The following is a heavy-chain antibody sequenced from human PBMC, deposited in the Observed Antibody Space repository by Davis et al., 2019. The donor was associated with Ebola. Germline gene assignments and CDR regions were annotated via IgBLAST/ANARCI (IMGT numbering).Heavy chain of an antibody. D-gene: IGHD3-16*01. V-gene: IGHV4-59*11. CDR2: IYYTGSA. CDR1: GVSISRHY. J-gene: IGHJ4*02. Sequence: PSETLSLTCTVSGVSISRHYWNWIRQPPGKRLEWIGSIYYTGSANYNSSLNSRVSISVDTSKNQFPLKLTSVTAADTAMYYCAERGGSVWGQRTLVTVSS. CDR3: AERGGSV.